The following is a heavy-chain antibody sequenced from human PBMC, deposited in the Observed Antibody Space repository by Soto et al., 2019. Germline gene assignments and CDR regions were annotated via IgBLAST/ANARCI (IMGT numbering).Heavy chain of an antibody. J-gene: IGHJ6*02. CDR3: AKDLFLSSSPFVDYYRLHF. D-gene: IGHD6-6*01. CDR1: EFAFGSDG. V-gene: IGHV3-30*18. CDR2: ISYDGSNK. Sequence: PGRSPEICCEAQEFAFGSDGMHCARQCPGKVLEWVAVISYDGSNKYYADSVKGRFTLSRDNYKNTLYLQMSSLGVEDTAVYYCAKDLFLSSSPFVDYYRLHFWGEGITLTVA.